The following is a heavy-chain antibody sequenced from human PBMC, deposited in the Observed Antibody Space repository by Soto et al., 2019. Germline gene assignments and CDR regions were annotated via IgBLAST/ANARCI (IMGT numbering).Heavy chain of an antibody. J-gene: IGHJ4*02. CDR2: IFYSGST. Sequence: PSETLSLTCTVSGGSISSYYWSWIRQPPGKGLEWIVYIFYSGSTNYNPSLKSRVIISVDTSKIQFSLKLSSVTAADTAVYYCARRYGVYFDYWGQGTLVTVSS. V-gene: IGHV4-59*08. D-gene: IGHD4-17*01. CDR1: GGSISSYY. CDR3: ARRYGVYFDY.